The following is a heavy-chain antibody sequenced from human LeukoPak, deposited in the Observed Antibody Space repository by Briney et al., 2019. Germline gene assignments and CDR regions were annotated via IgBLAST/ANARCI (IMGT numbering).Heavy chain of an antibody. J-gene: IGHJ4*02. CDR2: IYTDDTT. CDR1: GFTVSTNY. CDR3: AKHPRLVRYFDS. V-gene: IGHV3-53*01. D-gene: IGHD6-6*01. Sequence: PGGSLRLSCAASGFTVSTNYMSWVRQAPGKGLEWVSVIYTDDTTYYADSVKGRFTISRDNSKNTLYLQMTSLRAEDTARYYCAKHPRLVRYFDSWGQGTLVTVSS.